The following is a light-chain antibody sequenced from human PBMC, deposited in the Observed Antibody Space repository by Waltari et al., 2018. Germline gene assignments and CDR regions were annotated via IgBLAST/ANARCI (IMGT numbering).Light chain of an antibody. CDR3: NSHTTVSSLV. J-gene: IGLJ1*01. CDR2: DVT. CDR1: SSDIGAYNY. Sequence: QSALTQPASVSGSPGPSITISCTGTSSDIGAYNYVSWYQQHPGKAPKLLIYDVTYRPSGVSSRFSGSKSGNTASLTISGLQAEDEADYYCNSHTTVSSLVFGTGTKVTVL. V-gene: IGLV2-14*03.